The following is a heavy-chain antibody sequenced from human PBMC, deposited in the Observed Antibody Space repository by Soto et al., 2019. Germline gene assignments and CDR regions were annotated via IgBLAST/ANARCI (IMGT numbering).Heavy chain of an antibody. CDR1: GFSLSTFGMG. Sequence: SGPTLVNPTQTLTLTCTFSGFSLSTFGMGVGWIRQPPGTAPEWLALIYWNDDKRYNPSLNSRLTIAKDTSKNLVVLTMTNVDAVDAATYYCVDSPDSSYSDYWGQGTLVTVSS. D-gene: IGHD2-2*01. CDR3: VDSPDSSYSDY. CDR2: IYWNDDK. J-gene: IGHJ4*02. V-gene: IGHV2-5*01.